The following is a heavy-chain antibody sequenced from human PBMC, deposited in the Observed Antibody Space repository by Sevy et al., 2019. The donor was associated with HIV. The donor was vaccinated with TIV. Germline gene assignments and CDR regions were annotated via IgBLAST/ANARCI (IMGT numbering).Heavy chain of an antibody. J-gene: IGHJ6*02. D-gene: IGHD3-9*01. V-gene: IGHV3-30*18. CDR3: AKDFTGYNGLDV. CDR1: GISFTTSG. CDR2: ISYHGRDK. Sequence: GGSLRLSCRVSGISFTTSGMHWVRQAPGKGLEWVAVISYHGRDKFYAESVKGRSNISRDNSKNMVSLQIDSLRPEDTAVYYCAKDFTGYNGLDVWGQGTMVTVSS.